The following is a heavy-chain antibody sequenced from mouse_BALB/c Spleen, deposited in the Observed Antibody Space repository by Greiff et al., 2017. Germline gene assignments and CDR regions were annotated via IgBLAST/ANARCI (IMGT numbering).Heavy chain of an antibody. CDR1: GHSITSGY. J-gene: IGHJ3*01. CDR2: ISYSGST. CDR3: ARSRQLGLPWFAY. D-gene: IGHD3-2*01. V-gene: IGHV3-8*02. Sequence: EVKLQESGPSLVKPSQTLSLTCSVTGHSITSGYWNWIRKFPGNKLEYMGYISYSGSTYYNPSLKSRISITRDTSKNQYYLQLNSVTTEDTATYYCARSRQLGLPWFAYWGQGTLVTVSA.